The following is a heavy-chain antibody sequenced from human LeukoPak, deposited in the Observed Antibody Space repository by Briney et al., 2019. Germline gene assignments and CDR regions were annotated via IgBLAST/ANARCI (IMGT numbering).Heavy chain of an antibody. V-gene: IGHV3-7*01. D-gene: IGHD3-10*01. J-gene: IGHJ4*02. CDR2: LKEDVSAR. CDR3: ARGPTYGSRSDYLDY. CDR1: GFSISSHW. Sequence: GGSLRLSCVASGFSISSHWMSWVRQAPGKGLEWVASLKEDVSARNLVDSVKGRFTISADNAKNSLYLQMNSLRVEDTAVYYCARGPTYGSRSDYLDYWGQGTLVTVSS.